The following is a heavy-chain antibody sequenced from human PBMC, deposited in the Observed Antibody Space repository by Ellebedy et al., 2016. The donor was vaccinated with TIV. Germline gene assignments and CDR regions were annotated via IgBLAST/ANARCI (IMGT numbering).Heavy chain of an antibody. CDR3: AREFTHGSGSYWGNFGWFDP. Sequence: ASVKVSCKASGYTFTGYYMHWVRQAPGQGLEWMGWINPNSGGTNYAQKFQGRVTMTRDTSISTAYMELSRLRSDDAAVYYCAREFTHGSGSYWGNFGWFDPWGQGTLVTVSS. J-gene: IGHJ5*02. CDR2: INPNSGGT. D-gene: IGHD3-10*01. CDR1: GYTFTGYY. V-gene: IGHV1-2*02.